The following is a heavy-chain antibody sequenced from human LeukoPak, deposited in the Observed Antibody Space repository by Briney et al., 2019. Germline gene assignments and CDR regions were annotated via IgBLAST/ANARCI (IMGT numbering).Heavy chain of an antibody. D-gene: IGHD3-16*01. CDR1: GDSISSTPYY. CDR2: IYYSGSV. J-gene: IGHJ4*02. CDR3: ARYTFGGVTIDY. Sequence: MASETLSLTCTVSGDSISSTPYYWDWIRQPPGKGLEWIGSIYYSGSVNYNPSLKSRVTISVDTSKNQFSLNLSSVTAADTAVYYCARYTFGGVTIDYWGQGTLVTVSS. V-gene: IGHV4-39*07.